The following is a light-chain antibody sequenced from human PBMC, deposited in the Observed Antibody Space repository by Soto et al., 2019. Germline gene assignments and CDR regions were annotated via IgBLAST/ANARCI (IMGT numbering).Light chain of an antibody. CDR3: AAWDDSLSCYV. V-gene: IGLV1-47*01. Sequence: QSVLTQPPSASGTPGQRVTISCSGSSSNIGSNYVCWYQQLPGTAPKLLIYSNNQRPSGVPDRFSGSKSGTSASLAISGLRSDDEAAYYCAAWDDSLSCYVFGPGTKLTVL. CDR2: SNN. J-gene: IGLJ1*01. CDR1: SSNIGSNY.